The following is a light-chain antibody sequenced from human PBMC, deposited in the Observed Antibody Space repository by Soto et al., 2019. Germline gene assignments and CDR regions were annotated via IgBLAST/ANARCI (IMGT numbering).Light chain of an antibody. CDR2: RNN. V-gene: IGLV1-47*01. Sequence: QDVVTQPPSASGTPGQRVTISCSGSSSNIGSNFIYWYQQLPGTAPKLLIYRNNERPSGVPDRFSGSKSGTSASLAISGLRSEDEADYHCAAWDDSLSGVVFGGGTTLTVL. CDR3: AAWDDSLSGVV. J-gene: IGLJ2*01. CDR1: SSNIGSNF.